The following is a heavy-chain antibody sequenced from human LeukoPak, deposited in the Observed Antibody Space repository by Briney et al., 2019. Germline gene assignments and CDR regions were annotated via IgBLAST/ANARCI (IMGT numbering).Heavy chain of an antibody. D-gene: IGHD3-22*01. CDR2: INPSRNT. Sequence: PSETLSLTCAVFGGSFSGYYWNWIRQPPGKGLEWIGQINPSRNTNYNPSLKSRVTISVDTSKNQFSLKLSSVTAADTAVYYCARRARAYYDSSGPIDYWGQGSLVTVSS. CDR1: GGSFSGYY. J-gene: IGHJ4*02. V-gene: IGHV4-34*01. CDR3: ARRARAYYDSSGPIDY.